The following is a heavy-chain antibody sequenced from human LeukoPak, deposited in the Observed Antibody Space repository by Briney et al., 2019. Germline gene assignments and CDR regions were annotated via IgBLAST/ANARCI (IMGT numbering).Heavy chain of an antibody. V-gene: IGHV4-34*01. D-gene: IGHD2-15*01. J-gene: IGHJ4*02. CDR2: INHSGST. CDR3: ARGHCSGGSCYFLDY. Sequence: PSETLSLTCAVYGGSFSGYYWSWIRQPPGQGLEWSGEINHSGSTNHNPSLKSRVTISVDTSKNQFSLKLSSVTAADTAVYYCARGHCSGGSCYFLDYWGQGTLVTVSS. CDR1: GGSFSGYY.